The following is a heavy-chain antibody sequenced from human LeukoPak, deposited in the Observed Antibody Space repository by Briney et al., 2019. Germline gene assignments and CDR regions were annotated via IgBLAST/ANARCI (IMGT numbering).Heavy chain of an antibody. V-gene: IGHV3-74*01. Sequence: GGSLRLSCAASGFTFSSYWMHWVRQAPGKGLVWVSRINSDGSSTSYADSVKGRFTISRDNAKNTLYLQMNSLRAEDTAVYYCARHRGDGYNLHFDYWGQGTLVTVSS. D-gene: IGHD5-24*01. CDR2: INSDGSST. J-gene: IGHJ4*02. CDR1: GFTFSSYW. CDR3: ARHRGDGYNLHFDY.